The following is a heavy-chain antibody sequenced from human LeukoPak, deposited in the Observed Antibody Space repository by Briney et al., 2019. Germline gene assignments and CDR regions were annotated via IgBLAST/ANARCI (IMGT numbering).Heavy chain of an antibody. Sequence: RTGGSLRLSCAASGFTFSSYSMNWVRQAPGKGLEWVSSISSSSSYIYYADSVKGRFTISRDNAKNSVYLQMNSLRAEDTAVYYCARGALYYYDSSGYFLSYWGQGTLVTVSS. CDR1: GFTFSSYS. V-gene: IGHV3-21*04. D-gene: IGHD3-22*01. CDR2: ISSSSSYI. CDR3: ARGALYYYDSSGYFLSY. J-gene: IGHJ4*02.